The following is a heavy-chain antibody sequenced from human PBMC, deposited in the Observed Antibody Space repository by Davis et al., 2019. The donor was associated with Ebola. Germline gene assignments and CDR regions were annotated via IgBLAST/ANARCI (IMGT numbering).Heavy chain of an antibody. J-gene: IGHJ4*02. D-gene: IGHD6-19*01. V-gene: IGHV5-10-1*01. Sequence: PGGSLRLSCKGSGYSFTSYWISWVRQMPGKGLEWMGRIDPSDSYTNYSPSFQGHVTISADKSISTAYLQWSSLKASDTAMYYCARRAVESSGLFDYWGQGTLVTVSS. CDR1: GYSFTSYW. CDR3: ARRAVESSGLFDY. CDR2: IDPSDSYT.